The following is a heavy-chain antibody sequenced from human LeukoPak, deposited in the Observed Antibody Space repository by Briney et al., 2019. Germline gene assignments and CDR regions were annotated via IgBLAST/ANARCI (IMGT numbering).Heavy chain of an antibody. CDR3: ARDFCSSTICYIHNWFHP. Sequence: SLKVSCKASGYTFTGYYMHWVRQAPGQGLEWMGWINPNSGGTNYAQKFQGRVTMTRDTSISTAYMELSRLRSDDTAVYYCARDFCSSTICYIHNWFHPWVQGTLVTVSS. CDR2: INPNSGGT. V-gene: IGHV1-2*02. CDR1: GYTFTGYY. J-gene: IGHJ5*02. D-gene: IGHD2-2*02.